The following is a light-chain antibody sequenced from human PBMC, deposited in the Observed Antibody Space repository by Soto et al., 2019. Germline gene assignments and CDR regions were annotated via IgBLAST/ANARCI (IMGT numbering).Light chain of an antibody. V-gene: IGKV3-20*01. J-gene: IGKJ4*01. Sequence: EIVLTQSPDTLSLSPGERATLSCRASQSVSSSYLARYQQKPGQAPRLLIYGASSRATGIPDRFSGSESGTDFTLTISRLEPEDFAVYYCQQYTSSQLTFGGGTKVEIK. CDR1: QSVSSSY. CDR3: QQYTSSQLT. CDR2: GAS.